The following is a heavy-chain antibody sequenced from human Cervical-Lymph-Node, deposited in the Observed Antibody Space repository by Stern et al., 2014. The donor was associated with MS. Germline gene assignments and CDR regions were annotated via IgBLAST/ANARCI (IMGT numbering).Heavy chain of an antibody. Sequence: QVQLQESGPGLVKPSETLSLTCTVSGGSVSSGTYYWSWIRQPPGKGLEWIGYIYYSGNTNYNPSLKSRVTISMDTSKNQFSLKLSSVTAADTAVYYCARDGWNGVVNLGFDPWGQGSLVTVSS. V-gene: IGHV4-61*01. CDR2: IYYSGNT. CDR1: GGSVSSGTYY. CDR3: ARDGWNGVVNLGFDP. D-gene: IGHD3-3*01. J-gene: IGHJ5*02.